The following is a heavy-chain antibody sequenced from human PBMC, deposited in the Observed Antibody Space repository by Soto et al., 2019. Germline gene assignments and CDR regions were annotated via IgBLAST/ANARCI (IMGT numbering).Heavy chain of an antibody. CDR2: INPNTGGT. J-gene: IGHJ5*02. V-gene: IGHV1-2*02. CDR1: GYIFTSYD. Sequence: QVLLVQSGAAVKRPGTSVKVSCKASGYIFTSYDVHWVRQVPGQGLEWMGWINPNTGGTNYAQRFEGRVTMTRDTSISTAYMELSRLTSDDTAIYFCARVRPRREFDPWGQGTLVTVSS. CDR3: ARVRPRREFDP.